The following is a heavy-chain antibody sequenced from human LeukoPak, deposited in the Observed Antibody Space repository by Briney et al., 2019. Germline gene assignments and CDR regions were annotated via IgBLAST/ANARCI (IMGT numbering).Heavy chain of an antibody. CDR3: ARAPTYGSGSYAIDP. CDR1: GGSISSGDYY. J-gene: IGHJ5*02. D-gene: IGHD3-10*01. Sequence: SETLSLTCTVSGGSISSGDYYWSWIRQPPGKGLEWIGYINYSGSTYYNPSLKSRVTISVDTSKNQFSLKLSSVTAADTAVYYCARAPTYGSGSYAIDPWGQGTLVTVSS. V-gene: IGHV4-30-4*08. CDR2: INYSGST.